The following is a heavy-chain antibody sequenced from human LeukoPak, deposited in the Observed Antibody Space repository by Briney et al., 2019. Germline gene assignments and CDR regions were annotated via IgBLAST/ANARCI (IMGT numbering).Heavy chain of an antibody. CDR3: ARGVAVAGTYYYYYYMDV. CDR2: INHSGST. Sequence: SETLSLTCAVYGGSFSGYYWSWIRQPPGKGLEWIGEINHSGSTNYNPSLKSRVTISVDTSKNQSSLKLSSVTAADTAVYYCARGVAVAGTYYYYYYMDVWGKGTTVTVSS. D-gene: IGHD6-19*01. J-gene: IGHJ6*03. CDR1: GGSFSGYY. V-gene: IGHV4-34*01.